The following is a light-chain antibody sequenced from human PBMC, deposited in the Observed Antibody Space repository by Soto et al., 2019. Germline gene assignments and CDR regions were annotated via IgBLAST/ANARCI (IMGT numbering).Light chain of an antibody. J-gene: IGLJ1*01. CDR3: SSFTSTSTYV. CDR2: EGT. V-gene: IGLV2-14*02. Sequence: QPVLTQPASVSGSPGQSITISCTGTSSDVGSGNFNLVSWYQQRPGKAPKLMIYEGTKRPSGVSNRFSGSKSGNTASLTISGLQAEDEADYYCSSFTSTSTYVFGTGTKLTVL. CDR1: SSDVGSGNFNL.